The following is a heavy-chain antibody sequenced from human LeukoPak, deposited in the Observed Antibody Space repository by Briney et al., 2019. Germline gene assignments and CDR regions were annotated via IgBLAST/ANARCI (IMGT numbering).Heavy chain of an antibody. CDR2: ISGSGGST. D-gene: IGHD3-22*01. J-gene: IGHJ4*02. Sequence: GGSLRLSCAASGFTFSSYAMRWVRQAPGKGLEWVSAISGSGGSTYYADSVKGRFTISRDNSKNTLYLQMNSLRAEDTAVYYCAKRGLDDSSAYYFDYWGQGTLVTVSS. CDR1: GFTFSSYA. V-gene: IGHV3-23*01. CDR3: AKRGLDDSSAYYFDY.